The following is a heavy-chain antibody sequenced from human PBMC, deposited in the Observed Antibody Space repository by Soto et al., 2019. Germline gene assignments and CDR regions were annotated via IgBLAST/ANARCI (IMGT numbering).Heavy chain of an antibody. CDR1: GGSISSGGYY. J-gene: IGHJ6*02. V-gene: IGHV4-31*03. CDR2: IYYSGST. D-gene: IGHD3-16*01. Sequence: QVQLQESGPGLVKPSQTLSLTCTVSGGSISSGGYYWSWIRQHPGKGLEWIGYIYYSGSTYYNPYLKSRVTISVDTSKNLFSLKLSSVTAADTSVYYCSRDCCEQPYVKYYGMDVWGQGTTVTVSS. CDR3: SRDCCEQPYVKYYGMDV.